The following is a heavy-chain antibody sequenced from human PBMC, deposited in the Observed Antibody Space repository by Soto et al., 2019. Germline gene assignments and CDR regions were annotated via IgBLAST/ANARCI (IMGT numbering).Heavy chain of an antibody. CDR2: ISYDGTDE. V-gene: IGHV3-30*18. CDR3: AQQESYWNAHFDY. D-gene: IGHD1-1*01. J-gene: IGHJ4*02. CDR1: GFSFSSYG. Sequence: QVQLVESGGGVVQPGRSLRLSCAASGFSFSSYGMHWVRQAPGKGLEWVAMISYDGTDEYYADSVKGRFTISRDNSKNAVYLQMNSLRAEDTAVYYCAQQESYWNAHFDYWGQGTLVTVSS.